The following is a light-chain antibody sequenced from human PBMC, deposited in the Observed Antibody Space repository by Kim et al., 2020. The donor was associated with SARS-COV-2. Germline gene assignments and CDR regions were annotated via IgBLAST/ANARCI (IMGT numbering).Light chain of an antibody. CDR2: GKK. Sequence: SSELTQDPTVSVALGQTVRITSQGDSLRRYSASWYQQKPGQAPVFVIHGKKNRPSGIPDRFSGSSSGDTASLTITGAQAEDEASYYCLSRDSSGHHLQVFGGGTQLTVL. J-gene: IGLJ2*01. CDR1: SLRRYS. CDR3: LSRDSSGHHLQV. V-gene: IGLV3-19*01.